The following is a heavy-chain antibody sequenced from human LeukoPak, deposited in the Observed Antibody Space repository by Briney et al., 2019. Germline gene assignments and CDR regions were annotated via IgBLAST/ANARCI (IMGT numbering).Heavy chain of an antibody. CDR1: GYTFTSYD. CDR3: ARSNYYYDSSGYYRGWFDP. D-gene: IGHD3-22*01. CDR2: MNPNSGNT. J-gene: IGHJ5*02. Sequence: ASVKVSCKASGYTFTSYDISWVRQATGQGLEWMGWMNPNSGNTGYAQKFQGRVTMTRNTSISTAYMEPSSLRSEDTAVYYCARSNYYYDSSGYYRGWFDPWGQGTLVTVSS. V-gene: IGHV1-8*01.